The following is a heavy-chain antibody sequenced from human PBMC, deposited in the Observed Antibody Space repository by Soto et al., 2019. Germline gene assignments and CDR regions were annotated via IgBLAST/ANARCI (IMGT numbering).Heavy chain of an antibody. CDR3: ARVILGGVRNDYGMAV. J-gene: IGHJ6*02. CDR1: GFTFSNYN. Sequence: EVQLVESGGGLVKPGGSLRLSCAASGFTFSNYNMNWVRQPPGKGLEWVSSITSAGSYIYYAESLKGRATISRDNAKNSLFLQMNSLRAEDTALYFCARVILGGVRNDYGMAVWGQGTTVTVSS. D-gene: IGHD2-8*02. CDR2: ITSAGSYI. V-gene: IGHV3-21*01.